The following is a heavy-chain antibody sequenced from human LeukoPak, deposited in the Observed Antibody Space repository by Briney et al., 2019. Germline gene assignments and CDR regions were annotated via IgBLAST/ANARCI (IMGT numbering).Heavy chain of an antibody. CDR2: ISGSGGST. D-gene: IGHD4-17*01. J-gene: IGHJ1*01. V-gene: IGHV3-23*01. CDR1: GFTFSSYG. Sequence: GGTLRLSCAASGFTFSSYGMSWVRQAPGKGREWVSGISGSGGSTNYADSVKGRLTISRDNSKKTLNMQRNRLRARDTAVYYCAKRPLTTARSLHHWGQGPLVTVSS. CDR3: AKRPLTTARSLHH.